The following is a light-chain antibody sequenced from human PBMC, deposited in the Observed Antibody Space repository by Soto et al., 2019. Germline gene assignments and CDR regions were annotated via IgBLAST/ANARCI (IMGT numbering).Light chain of an antibody. CDR3: QQDYRYPWT. Sequence: DIQMPQSPSSVSASVGDRVTITCRASQGISTYLGWYQQKPGKAPKSLIYSASSLQSGVPSKFSGVGSGTEFTLTITDMQPDDFAPYDCQQDYRYPWTFGQGTKVEI. J-gene: IGKJ1*01. CDR1: QGISTY. CDR2: SAS. V-gene: IGKV1-16*02.